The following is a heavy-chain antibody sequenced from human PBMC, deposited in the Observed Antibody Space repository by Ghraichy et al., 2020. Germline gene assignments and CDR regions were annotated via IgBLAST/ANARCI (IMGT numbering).Heavy chain of an antibody. V-gene: IGHV2-26*01. J-gene: IGHJ6*03. Sequence: SGPTLVKPRETLTLTCTVSGFSFHDDGVSVSWIRQPPGKALEWLAHIFPNGGTSSSTSLRSRLTISRDISGSQVVLTLSRMDPLDTATYFCARMTRTIHDYYYMDVWAKGTTVTVSS. CDR2: IFPNGGT. CDR3: ARMTRTIHDYYYMDV. D-gene: IGHD5-24*01. CDR1: GFSFHDDGVS.